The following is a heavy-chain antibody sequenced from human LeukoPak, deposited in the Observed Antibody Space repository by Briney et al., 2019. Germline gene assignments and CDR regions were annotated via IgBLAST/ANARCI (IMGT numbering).Heavy chain of an antibody. CDR3: ARDLSGSGSYPDAFDI. D-gene: IGHD3-10*01. Sequence: PSETLSLTCAVYGGSFSGYYWSWIRQPPGKGLEWIGEINHSGSTNYNPSLKSRVTISVDTSKNQFSLKLSSVTAADTAVYYCARDLSGSGSYPDAFDIWGQGTMVTVSS. J-gene: IGHJ3*02. CDR1: GGSFSGYY. V-gene: IGHV4-34*01. CDR2: INHSGST.